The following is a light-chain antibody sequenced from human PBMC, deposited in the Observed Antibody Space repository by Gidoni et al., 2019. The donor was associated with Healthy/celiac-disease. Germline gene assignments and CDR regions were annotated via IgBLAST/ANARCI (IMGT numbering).Light chain of an antibody. CDR1: QSISSNS. V-gene: IGKV3-20*01. J-gene: IGKJ2*01. Sequence: EIVLTQSPGTLSLSPGERATLSCRASQSISSNSLAWYQQKPGQAPRLLIYGVSSRATGLPDRFSGSGSGTDFTLTISRLEPEDFAVYYCQHYYSTPTYTFGQGTKLEIK. CDR2: GVS. CDR3: QHYYSTPTYT.